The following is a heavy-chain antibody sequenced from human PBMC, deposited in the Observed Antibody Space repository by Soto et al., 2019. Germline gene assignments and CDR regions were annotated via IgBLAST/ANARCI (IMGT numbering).Heavy chain of an antibody. V-gene: IGHV4-30-4*01. J-gene: IGHJ5*02. CDR3: ARAKGLLTVTTSWFDP. CDR2: IYYSGST. CDR1: GGSISSGDYY. Sequence: QVQLLESGPGLVKPSQTLSLTCTVSGGSISSGDYYWSWIRQPPGKGLEWIGYIYYSGSTYYNPSIKSRVTISADTSKNQFSLKLSSVTAADTAVYYCARAKGLLTVTTSWFDPWGQGTLVTVSS. D-gene: IGHD4-17*01.